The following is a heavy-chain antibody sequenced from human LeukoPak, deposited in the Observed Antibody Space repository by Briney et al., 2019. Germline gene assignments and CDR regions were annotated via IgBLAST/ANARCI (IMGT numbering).Heavy chain of an antibody. V-gene: IGHV3-9*01. CDR1: GFTFDDYA. CDR3: ARDSGPTYYYGSGSYIDY. J-gene: IGHJ4*02. D-gene: IGHD3-10*01. CDR2: ISWNSGSI. Sequence: HPGGSLRLSCAASGFTFDDYAMHWVPQAPGKGLEWVSGISWNSGSIGYADSVKGRFTISRDNSKNTLYLQMNSLRAEDTAVYYCARDSGPTYYYGSGSYIDYWGQGTLVTVSS.